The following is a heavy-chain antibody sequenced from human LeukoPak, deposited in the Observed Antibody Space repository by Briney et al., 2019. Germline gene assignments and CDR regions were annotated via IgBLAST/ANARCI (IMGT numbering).Heavy chain of an antibody. J-gene: IGHJ4*02. V-gene: IGHV3-66*01. D-gene: IGHD6-13*01. CDR3: ARETPYSNTWTDFDF. Sequence: SGGSLRLSCAASGFTVSSNYMSWVRQAPGKGLEWVSVIYSGGSTYYADSVKGRFTISRDNSKNTLYLQMNSLRAEDTAVYYCARETPYSNTWTDFDFWGQGTLVTVSS. CDR1: GFTVSSNY. CDR2: IYSGGST.